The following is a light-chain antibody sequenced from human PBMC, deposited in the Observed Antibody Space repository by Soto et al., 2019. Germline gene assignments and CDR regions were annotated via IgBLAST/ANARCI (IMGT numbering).Light chain of an antibody. V-gene: IGKV3-11*01. CDR3: QQRSNWPRT. J-gene: IGKJ1*01. CDR1: QNIRTY. Sequence: EVVLTQSPATLSLSPGERATLSCRASQNIRTYLAWFQHKPGQAPRLLIHDASSRATGIPARFSGSGSGTDFTLTISSLEPEDFAVYYCQQRSNWPRTFGQGTKVEIK. CDR2: DAS.